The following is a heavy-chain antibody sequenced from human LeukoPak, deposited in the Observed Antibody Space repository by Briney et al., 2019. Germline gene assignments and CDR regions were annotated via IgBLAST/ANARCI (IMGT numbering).Heavy chain of an antibody. Sequence: SVTVSCKASGYTFTSYGISWLRQAPGQGLEWMGWISAYNGNTNYAQKLQGRVTMTTDTSTSTAYMELRSLRSDDTAVYYCARDLPGYCSGGSCYSSDYWGQGTLVTVSS. V-gene: IGHV1-18*01. J-gene: IGHJ4*02. CDR2: ISAYNGNT. CDR3: ARDLPGYCSGGSCYSSDY. D-gene: IGHD2-15*01. CDR1: GYTFTSYG.